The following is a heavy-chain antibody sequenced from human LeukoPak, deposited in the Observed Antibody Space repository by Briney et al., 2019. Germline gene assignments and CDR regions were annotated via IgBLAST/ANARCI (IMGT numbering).Heavy chain of an antibody. CDR1: GFTFSSYP. CDR2: VSDDGNKK. D-gene: IGHD2-2*01. CDR3: ARGQLLLEGYFYYMDV. V-gene: IGHV3-30-3*01. J-gene: IGHJ6*03. Sequence: PGGSLRLSCAASGFTFSSYPMHWVRQAPGKGLEWVAAVSDDGNKKFDADFVKGRFTISRDNSKNTLYLQMNSLRGEDTAVYYCARGQLLLEGYFYYMDVWGEGTTVTVSS.